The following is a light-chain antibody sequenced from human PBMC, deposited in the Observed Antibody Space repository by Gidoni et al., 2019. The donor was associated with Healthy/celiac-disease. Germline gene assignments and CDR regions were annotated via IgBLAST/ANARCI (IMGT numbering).Light chain of an antibody. V-gene: IGKV3-11*01. J-gene: IGKJ4*01. CDR2: DAS. Sequence: EIVLPQSPATRSLSPGERATLSCRASQRVSSYLAWYQQKTGQALRLLIYDASNRATGIPARFSGSGSGTDFTLTISSLEPEDFAVYYCQQRSNWPLTSGGGTKVEIK. CDR3: QQRSNWPLT. CDR1: QRVSSY.